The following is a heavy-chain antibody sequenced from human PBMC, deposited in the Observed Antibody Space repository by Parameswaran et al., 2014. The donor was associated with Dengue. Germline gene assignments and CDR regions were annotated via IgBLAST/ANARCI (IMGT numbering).Heavy chain of an antibody. Sequence: WVRQAPGQGLEWMGWISAYNGNTNYAQKLQGRVTMTTDTSTSTAYMELRSLRSDDTAVYYCARVDTSMVVGFLREIYYFDYWGQGALVTVSS. CDR2: ISAYNGNT. V-gene: IGHV1-18*01. J-gene: IGHJ4*02. D-gene: IGHD5-18*01. CDR3: ARVDTSMVVGFLREIYYFDY.